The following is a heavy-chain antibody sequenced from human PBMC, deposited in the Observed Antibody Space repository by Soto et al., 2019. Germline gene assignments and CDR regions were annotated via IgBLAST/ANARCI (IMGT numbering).Heavy chain of an antibody. Sequence: ASVKVSCKASGYTFTSYYMHWVRQAPGQGLEWMGIINPSGGSTSYAQKFQGRVTMTRDTSTSTVYMELSSLRSEDTAVYYCARDNVVVVAGATFDYWGQGTLVTVS. J-gene: IGHJ4*02. D-gene: IGHD2-15*01. CDR2: INPSGGST. CDR1: GYTFTSYY. CDR3: ARDNVVVVAGATFDY. V-gene: IGHV1-46*01.